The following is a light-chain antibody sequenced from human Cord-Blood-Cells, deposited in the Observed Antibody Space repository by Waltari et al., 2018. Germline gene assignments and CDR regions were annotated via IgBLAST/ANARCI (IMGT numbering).Light chain of an antibody. V-gene: IGKV4-1*01. CDR1: QSVLYSSNNKNY. CDR3: QQYYSTPFT. J-gene: IGKJ3*01. CDR2: WAT. Sequence: DIVMTQSPDSLAVSLGERATTNCKSSQSVLYSSNNKNYLAWYQQKPGQHPKLLIYWATTRESGVPDRFSGSGSGTDFTLTIISLQAEDVAVYYCQQYYSTPFTFGPGTKVDIK.